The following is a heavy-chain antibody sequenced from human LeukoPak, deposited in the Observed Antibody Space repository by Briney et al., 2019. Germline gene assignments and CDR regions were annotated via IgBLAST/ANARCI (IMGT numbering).Heavy chain of an antibody. Sequence: SVKVSCKASGGTFSSYAISWVRQAPGQGLEWMGGIIPIFGTANYAQKFQGRVTITTDESTSTAYMELSSLRSEDTAVYYCARSPGGDGYNFDYWGQGTMVTVSS. CDR1: GGTFSSYA. CDR2: IIPIFGTA. V-gene: IGHV1-69*05. J-gene: IGHJ4*02. D-gene: IGHD5-24*01. CDR3: ARSPGGDGYNFDY.